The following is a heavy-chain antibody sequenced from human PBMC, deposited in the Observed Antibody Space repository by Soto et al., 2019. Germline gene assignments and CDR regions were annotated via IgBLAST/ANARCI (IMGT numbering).Heavy chain of an antibody. CDR1: GFSLSISGVG. D-gene: IGHD1-26*01. Sequence: SGPTLVNPTQTLTLTCTFSGFSLSISGVGVGWIRQPPGKALEWLALIYWNDDKRYSPSLRNRLTITKDTSKNQVVLTMTNVDPMDTATYYCAHRSSWMGVTYYFDFWGQGTLVTVSS. J-gene: IGHJ4*02. V-gene: IGHV2-5*01. CDR2: IYWNDDK. CDR3: AHRSSWMGVTYYFDF.